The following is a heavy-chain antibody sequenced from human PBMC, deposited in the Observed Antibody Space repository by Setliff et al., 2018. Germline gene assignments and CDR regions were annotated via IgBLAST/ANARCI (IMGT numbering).Heavy chain of an antibody. CDR2: IYYSGST. Sequence: PSETLSLTCTVSGGSISSSSYYWGWIRQSSGKGLEWIGSIYYSGSTYYNPSLKSRVTISVDTSKSQFSLKLSSVTAADTAVYYCARDQWLVDYYYYGMDVWGQGTTVTVSS. J-gene: IGHJ6*02. CDR1: GGSISSSSYY. CDR3: ARDQWLVDYYYYGMDV. D-gene: IGHD6-19*01. V-gene: IGHV4-39*07.